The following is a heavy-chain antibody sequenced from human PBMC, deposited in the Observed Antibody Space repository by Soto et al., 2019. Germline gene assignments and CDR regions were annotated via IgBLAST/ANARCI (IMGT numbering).Heavy chain of an antibody. CDR3: AREGYHVVGPDAFSFDY. CDR2: VSDDGDTT. D-gene: IGHD2-2*01. CDR1: GFIFSTYG. J-gene: IGHJ4*02. V-gene: IGHV3-30*03. Sequence: QVRLVESGGGVVQPGRSLRLSCAASGFIFSTYGMHWVRQAPGKGLQWVAVVSDDGDTTYYAESVKGRFTVSRDNSEDTLYLYMNDLRPEDTAVYYCAREGYHVVGPDAFSFDYWGRGTLVTVSS.